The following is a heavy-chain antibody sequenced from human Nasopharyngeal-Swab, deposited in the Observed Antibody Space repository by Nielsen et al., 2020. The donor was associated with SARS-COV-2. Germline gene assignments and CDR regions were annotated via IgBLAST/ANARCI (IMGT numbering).Heavy chain of an antibody. Sequence: GESLKISCAASGFTFRSYEMNWVRQAPGKGLEWVSYISSSGSTIYYADSVKGRFPISRDNAKNSLYLQMNSLRAEDTAVYYCARIHDFDYWGQGTLVTVSS. V-gene: IGHV3-48*03. J-gene: IGHJ4*02. CDR3: ARIHDFDY. CDR2: ISSSGSTI. CDR1: GFTFRSYE.